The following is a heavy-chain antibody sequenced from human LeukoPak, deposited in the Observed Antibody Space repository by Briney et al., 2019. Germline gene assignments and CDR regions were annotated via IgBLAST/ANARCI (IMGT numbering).Heavy chain of an antibody. CDR2: IFGSGGSA. J-gene: IGHJ4*02. CDR3: AKTTTGYSSGQYPGWPADY. D-gene: IGHD3-22*01. V-gene: IGHV3-23*01. Sequence: GGSLRLSCTASGFTFNNYAMYWVRQAPRKGLEWVAGIFGSGGSAHYADSVKGRFTISRDNSKNTVYLQMDSLRGEDTAVYYCAKTTTGYSSGQYPGWPADYRGQGALVTVSS. CDR1: GFTFNNYA.